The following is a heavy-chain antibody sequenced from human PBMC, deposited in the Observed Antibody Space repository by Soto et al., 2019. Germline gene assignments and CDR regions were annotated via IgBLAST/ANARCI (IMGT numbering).Heavy chain of an antibody. CDR2: INSDGSST. CDR1: GFTFSSYW. CDR3: VRTSLVVAAATREDY. V-gene: IGHV3-74*01. D-gene: IGHD2-15*01. Sequence: GGSLRLSCAASGFTFSSYWMHWVRQAPGKGLVWVSRINSDGSSTSYAGSVKGRFTISRDNAKNTLYLQMNSLRAEDTAVYYCVRTSLVVAAATREDYWGQGTLVTVSS. J-gene: IGHJ4*02.